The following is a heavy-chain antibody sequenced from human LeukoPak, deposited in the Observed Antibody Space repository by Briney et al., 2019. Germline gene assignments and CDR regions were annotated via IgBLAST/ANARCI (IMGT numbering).Heavy chain of an antibody. J-gene: IGHJ4*02. Sequence: GASVKVSCKASGYTFISYGLSWVRQAPGQGLEWMGWISTFNGNTNYAQKFQGKVTMTTDTPMSTAYMELRSLTSDDTAVYYCARGGDKFDYWGQGTLVTVSS. CDR1: GYTFISYG. CDR2: ISTFNGNT. CDR3: ARGGDKFDY. D-gene: IGHD3-16*01. V-gene: IGHV1-18*01.